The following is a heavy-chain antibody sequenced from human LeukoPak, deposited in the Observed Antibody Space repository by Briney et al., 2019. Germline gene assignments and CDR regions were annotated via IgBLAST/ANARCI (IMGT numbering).Heavy chain of an antibody. J-gene: IGHJ6*02. D-gene: IGHD3-3*01. V-gene: IGHV1-2*02. CDR1: GYTFTGYY. CDR2: INPNSGGT. CDR3: ASYYAPLTQNYYYYGMDV. Sequence: ASVTVSCKASGYTFTGYYMHWVRQAPGQGLGWMGWINPNSGGTNYAQKFQGRVTMTRDTSISTAYMELSRLRSDDTAVYHCASYYAPLTQNYYYYGMDVWGQGTTVTVSS.